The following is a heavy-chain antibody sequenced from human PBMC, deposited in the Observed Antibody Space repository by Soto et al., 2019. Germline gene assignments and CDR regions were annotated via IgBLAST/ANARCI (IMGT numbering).Heavy chain of an antibody. CDR2: IYWDDDK. J-gene: IGHJ4*02. Sequence: QITLNESGPPVVRPTEPLTLTCRFSGFSLTTSGVGVGWIRQSPGKAPEWLALIYWDDDKRYSPSLKSRRTITKDTSKNQAVLTVSDLDPTDTATYYCAHRVLRTVFGLVTTTAIYFDFWGQGTPVAVSS. CDR3: AHRVLRTVFGLVTTTAIYFDF. D-gene: IGHD3-3*01. V-gene: IGHV2-5*02. CDR1: GFSLTTSGVG.